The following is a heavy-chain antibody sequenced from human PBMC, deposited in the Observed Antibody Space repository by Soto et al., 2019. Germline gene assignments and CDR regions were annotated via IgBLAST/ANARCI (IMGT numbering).Heavy chain of an antibody. V-gene: IGHV3-23*01. D-gene: IGHD6-13*01. J-gene: IGHJ4*02. CDR3: AKASSSWYSFDY. CDR2: ISGSGGST. CDR1: GFTFSSYA. Sequence: EVQLLESGGGLVQPGGSLRLSCAPSGFTFSSYAMSWVRQAPGKGLGWVSAISGSGGSTYYADSVKGRFTISRDNSKNTLYLQMNSLRAEDTAVYYCAKASSSWYSFDYWGQGTLVTVSS.